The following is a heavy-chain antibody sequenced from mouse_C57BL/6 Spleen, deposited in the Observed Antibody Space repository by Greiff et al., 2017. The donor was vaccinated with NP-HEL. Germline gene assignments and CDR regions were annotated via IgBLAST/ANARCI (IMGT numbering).Heavy chain of an antibody. J-gene: IGHJ1*03. Sequence: EVQLQQSGPELVKPGASVKMSCKASGYTFTDYNMHWVKQSHGKSLEWIGYINPNNGGTSYNKKFKGKATLTVKQDSSTAYMELRSLTSEYSAVYYCARAPTTGYGNFHWYFDVWGTGTTVTVSS. CDR3: ARAPTTGYGNFHWYFDV. V-gene: IGHV1-22*01. CDR2: INPNNGGT. D-gene: IGHD2-1*01. CDR1: GYTFTDYN.